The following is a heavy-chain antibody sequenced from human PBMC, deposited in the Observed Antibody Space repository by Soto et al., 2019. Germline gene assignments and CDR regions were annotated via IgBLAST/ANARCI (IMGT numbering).Heavy chain of an antibody. CDR2: ISAYNGNT. CDR1: GYTFTSYG. Sequence: ASVKVSCKASGYTFTSYGISWVRQAPGQGLEWMGWISAYNGNTNYAQKLQGRVTMTTDTSTSTAYMELRSLRSDDTAVYYCARARCSRRKNYGMDVWGQGTTVTVSS. J-gene: IGHJ6*02. D-gene: IGHD2-2*01. V-gene: IGHV1-18*01. CDR3: ARARCSRRKNYGMDV.